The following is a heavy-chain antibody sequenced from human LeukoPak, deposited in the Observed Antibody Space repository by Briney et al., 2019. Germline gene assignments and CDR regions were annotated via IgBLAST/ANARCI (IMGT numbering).Heavy chain of an antibody. CDR3: ARGVGVPAAIMGAFDI. J-gene: IGHJ3*02. Sequence: TLSLTCAVSGGSTSSGGYSWSWIRQPPGKGLEWIGYIYHSGSTYYNPSLKSRVTISVDRSKNQFSLKLSSVTAADTAVYYCARGVGVPAAIMGAFDIWGQGTMVTVSS. CDR1: GGSTSSGGYS. D-gene: IGHD2-2*01. CDR2: IYHSGST. V-gene: IGHV4-30-2*01.